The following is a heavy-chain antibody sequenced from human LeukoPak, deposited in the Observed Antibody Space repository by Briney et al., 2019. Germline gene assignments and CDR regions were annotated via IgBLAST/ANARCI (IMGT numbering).Heavy chain of an antibody. CDR3: AKDLQDYGDSLFYYGMDV. CDR1: GFTFSSYA. CDR2: ISGSGGST. J-gene: IGHJ6*02. V-gene: IGHV3-23*01. D-gene: IGHD4-17*01. Sequence: PGGSLRLSCAASGFTFSSYAMSWVRQAPGKGLEWVSAISGSGGSTYSADSVKGRFTISRDNSKNTLYLQMNSLRAEDTAVYYCAKDLQDYGDSLFYYGMDVWGQGTTVTVSS.